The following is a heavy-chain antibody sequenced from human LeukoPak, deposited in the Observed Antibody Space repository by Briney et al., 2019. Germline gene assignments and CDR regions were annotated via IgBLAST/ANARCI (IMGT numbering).Heavy chain of an antibody. J-gene: IGHJ4*02. CDR1: GGSISSYY. V-gene: IGHV4-4*07. D-gene: IGHD6-6*01. CDR2: IYSSGST. Sequence: SETLSLTCTVSGGSISSYYWSWIRQPAGKGLECIGCIYSSGSTNYNPSLKSRVTMSVDTSKNQFSLNLSSVTAADTAVYYCARATYSSSGLFDYWGQGTLVTVSS. CDR3: ARATYSSSGLFDY.